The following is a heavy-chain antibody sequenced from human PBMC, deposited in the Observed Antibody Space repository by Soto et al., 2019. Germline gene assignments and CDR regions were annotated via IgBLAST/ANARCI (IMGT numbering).Heavy chain of an antibody. D-gene: IGHD3-22*01. CDR3: AREESGYYDSSGYYQENWFDP. V-gene: IGHV4-30-4*01. J-gene: IGHJ5*02. Sequence: PSETLSLTCTVSGGSISSGDYYWSWIRQPPGKGLEWIGYIYYSGSTYYNPSLKSRVTISVDTSKNQFSLKLSSVTAADTAVYYCAREESGYYDSSGYYQENWFDPWGQGTLVTVSS. CDR1: GGSISSGDYY. CDR2: IYYSGST.